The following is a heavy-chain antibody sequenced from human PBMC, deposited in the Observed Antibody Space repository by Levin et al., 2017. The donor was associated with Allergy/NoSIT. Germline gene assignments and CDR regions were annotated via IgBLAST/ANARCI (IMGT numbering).Heavy chain of an antibody. Sequence: SCTVSGGSISSYYWSWIRQPPGKGLEWIGYIYYSGSTNYNPSLKSRVTISVDTSKNQFSLKLSSVTAADTAVYYCARRIWSGLIDYWGQGTLVTVSS. D-gene: IGHD3-3*01. J-gene: IGHJ4*02. V-gene: IGHV4-59*08. CDR1: GGSISSYY. CDR2: IYYSGST. CDR3: ARRIWSGLIDY.